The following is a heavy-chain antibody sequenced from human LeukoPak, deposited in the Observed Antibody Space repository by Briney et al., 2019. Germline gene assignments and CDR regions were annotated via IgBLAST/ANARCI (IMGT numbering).Heavy chain of an antibody. CDR1: GYTFTSYG. Sequence: AAVKVSCKASGYTFTSYGISWVRQAPGQGLEWMGWIIAYNGNTNYAQTLQGRVTMTTDTSTSTAYMELRSLRSDDTAVYYCARFNAYSSSSDYWGQGTLVTVSS. J-gene: IGHJ4*02. CDR2: IIAYNGNT. CDR3: ARFNAYSSSSDY. V-gene: IGHV1-18*01. D-gene: IGHD6-13*01.